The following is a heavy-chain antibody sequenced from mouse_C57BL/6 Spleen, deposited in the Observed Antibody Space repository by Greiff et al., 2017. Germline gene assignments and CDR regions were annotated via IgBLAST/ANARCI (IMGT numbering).Heavy chain of an antibody. CDR2: IDPSDSYT. D-gene: IGHD1-1*01. CDR1: GYTFTSYW. Sequence: QVQLQQSGAELVMPGASVKLSCKASGYTFTSYWMHWVKQRPGQGLEWIGEIDPSDSYTNYNQKFKGKSTLTVDKSSSTAYMQLSSLTSEDSAVYYCASSYGSSYGYFDVWGTGTTVTVSS. CDR3: ASSYGSSYGYFDV. J-gene: IGHJ1*03. V-gene: IGHV1-69*01.